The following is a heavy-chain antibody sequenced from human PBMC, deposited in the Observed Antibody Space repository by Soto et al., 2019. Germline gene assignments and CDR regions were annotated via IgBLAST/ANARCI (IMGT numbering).Heavy chain of an antibody. CDR1: GFTFSSYG. CDR3: AKVELAARPGYYYYGMDV. J-gene: IGHJ6*02. CDR2: ISYDGSNK. V-gene: IGHV3-30*18. D-gene: IGHD6-6*01. Sequence: QPGGSLRLSCAASGFTFSSYGMHWVRQAPGKGLEWVAVISYDGSNKYYADSVKGRFTISRDNSKNTLYLQMNSLRAEDTAVYYCAKVELAARPGYYYYGMDVWGQGXTVTVYS.